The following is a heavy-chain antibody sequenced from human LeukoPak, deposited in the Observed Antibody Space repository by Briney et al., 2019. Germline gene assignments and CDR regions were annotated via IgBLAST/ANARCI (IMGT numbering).Heavy chain of an antibody. J-gene: IGHJ1*01. V-gene: IGHV3-15*01. CDR3: TTARSESYWAVYLRH. CDR2: IKSTTDGGTA. CDR1: GFTFSNAW. D-gene: IGHD1-26*01. Sequence: GGSLRLSCAASGFTFSNAWMSWVRQAPGKGLEWVGRIKSTTDGGTADYAAPVKGRFTISRDDSTNTLYLEMNSLKTEETAVYYCTTARSESYWAVYLRHWGQGTLVTVSS.